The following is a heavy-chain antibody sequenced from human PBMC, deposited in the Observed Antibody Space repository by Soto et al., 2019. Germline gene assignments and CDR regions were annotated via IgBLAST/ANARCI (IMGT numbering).Heavy chain of an antibody. J-gene: IGHJ3*02. D-gene: IGHD5-18*01. CDR1: GGTFSSYA. CDR2: IIPIFGTA. CDR3: ARGRGYGHVCPHVTFDI. V-gene: IGHV1-69*13. Sequence: SVKVSCKDSGGTFSSYAISCVRQAPAQGIEWMGGIIPIFGTANYAQKFQGRVTITADESTSTAYMELSSLRSEGTAVYYCARGRGYGHVCPHVTFDIWGQGTMVTVSS.